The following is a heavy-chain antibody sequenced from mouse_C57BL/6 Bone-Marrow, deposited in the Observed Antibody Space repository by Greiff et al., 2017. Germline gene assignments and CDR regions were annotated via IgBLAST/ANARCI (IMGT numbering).Heavy chain of an antibody. CDR2: IDPEIGDT. CDR3: SSFDGNYFDF. J-gene: IGHJ2*01. CDR1: GFNIKDDY. V-gene: IGHV14-4*01. Sequence: EVKLMESGAELVRPGASVKLSCTASGFNIKDDYIHWVKQRPEQGLEWIGWIDPEIGDTEYASKFQGKATITSDTSSNTAYLQLSSLTSEDPAVYYFSSFDGNYFDFWGQGTPLTVAS. D-gene: IGHD2-3*01.